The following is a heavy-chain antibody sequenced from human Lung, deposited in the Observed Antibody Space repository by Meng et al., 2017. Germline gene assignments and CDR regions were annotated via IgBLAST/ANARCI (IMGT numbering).Heavy chain of an antibody. D-gene: IGHD7-27*01. CDR3: AKKGWLYWGSGDDY. CDR1: GFTFSRHA. CDR2: ISGSGSSP. Sequence: VESGGCLVKPGGSLRLSCAASGFTFSRHAMSWVRQAPGKGLEWVSAISGSGSSPYYADSVKGRFTISRDNSKNTLYLQMNSLRAEDTAVYYCAKKGWLYWGSGDDYWGQGTLVTVSS. V-gene: IGHV3-23*04. J-gene: IGHJ4*02.